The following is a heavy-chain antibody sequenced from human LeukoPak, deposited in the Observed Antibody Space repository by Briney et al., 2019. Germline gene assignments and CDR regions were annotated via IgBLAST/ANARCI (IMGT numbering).Heavy chain of an antibody. V-gene: IGHV1-8*01. D-gene: IGHD3-3*01. Sequence: ASVKVSCKASGYTFTGYDINWVRQATGQGLEWMGWMNPNSGNTGYAQKFQGRVTMTRNTSISTAYMELGSLRSEDTAVYYCSRGSYYDFWSGYYTPGLYYYYYMDVWGKGTTVTVSS. CDR2: MNPNSGNT. CDR3: SRGSYYDFWSGYYTPGLYYYYYMDV. CDR1: GYTFTGYD. J-gene: IGHJ6*03.